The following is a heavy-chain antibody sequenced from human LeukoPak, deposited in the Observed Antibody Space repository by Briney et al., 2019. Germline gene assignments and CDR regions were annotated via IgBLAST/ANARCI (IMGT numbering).Heavy chain of an antibody. D-gene: IGHD3-22*01. Sequence: SETLSLTCTVSGGSISSYYWSWIRQPPGKGLEWIGYIYYSGSTKYNPSLKSRVTITVDTSKNQFSLKLSSVTAADTAVYYCARDYYDSSGGPHYYYYMDVWGKGTTVTVSS. CDR3: ARDYYDSSGGPHYYYYMDV. V-gene: IGHV4-59*12. CDR2: IYYSGST. J-gene: IGHJ6*03. CDR1: GGSISSYY.